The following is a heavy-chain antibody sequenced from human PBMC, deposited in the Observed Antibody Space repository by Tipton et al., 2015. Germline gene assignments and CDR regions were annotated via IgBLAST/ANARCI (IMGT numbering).Heavy chain of an antibody. CDR2: IYYSGST. CDR3: ARASIIQGYYHDSSRYYLFNS. CDR1: SGSISRSY. Sequence: TLSLTCTVSSGSISRSYWSWIRQPPGKGLEWIGYIYYSGSTNYNPSLRSRVAMSMDTSKNQFSLKLSSVIAADTAVYYCARASIIQGYYHDSSRYYLFNSWGQGTLVTVSS. V-gene: IGHV4-59*01. J-gene: IGHJ1*01. D-gene: IGHD3-22*01.